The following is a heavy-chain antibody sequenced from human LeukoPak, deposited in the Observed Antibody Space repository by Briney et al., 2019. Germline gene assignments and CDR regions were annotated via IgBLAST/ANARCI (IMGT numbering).Heavy chain of an antibody. Sequence: GGSLRLSCAASGFTFSNYWMSWVRQAPGKGLEWVANIKQDGSEKYYVDSVKGRFTISRDNAKNSLYLQMNSLRAEDTAVYYCARDRGVEMATMGLDSWGQGTLVTVSS. CDR3: ARDRGVEMATMGLDS. CDR1: GFTFSNYW. V-gene: IGHV3-7*01. J-gene: IGHJ4*02. D-gene: IGHD5-24*01. CDR2: IKQDGSEK.